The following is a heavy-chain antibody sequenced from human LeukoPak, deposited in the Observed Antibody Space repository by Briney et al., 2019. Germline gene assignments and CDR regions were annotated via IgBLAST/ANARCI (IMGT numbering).Heavy chain of an antibody. CDR3: ARDKGRTSPHWGMDV. CDR1: GYTFTSYY. V-gene: IGHV1-46*01. J-gene: IGHJ6*04. Sequence: GASVKVSCKASGYTFTSYYMHWVQQAPGQGLEWMGIINPSGGSTSYAQKFQGRVTMTRDTSTSTVYMELSSLRSEDTAVYYCARDKGRTSPHWGMDVWGKGTTVTVSS. CDR2: INPSGGST. D-gene: IGHD2-2*01.